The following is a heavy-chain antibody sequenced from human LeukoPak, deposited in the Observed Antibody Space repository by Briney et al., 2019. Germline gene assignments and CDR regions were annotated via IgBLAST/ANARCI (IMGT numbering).Heavy chain of an antibody. J-gene: IGHJ4*02. CDR1: GFTFSSYS. CDR3: ARVPRGSYSFDY. Sequence: GGSLRLSCAASGFTFSSYSMNWVRQAPGKGLEWVSSISSSSSYIYYADSVKGRFTISRDNAKNSLYLQMNSLRAEDTAVYYCARVPRGSYSFDYWGQGTLVTVSS. D-gene: IGHD1-26*01. CDR2: ISSSSSYI. V-gene: IGHV3-21*06.